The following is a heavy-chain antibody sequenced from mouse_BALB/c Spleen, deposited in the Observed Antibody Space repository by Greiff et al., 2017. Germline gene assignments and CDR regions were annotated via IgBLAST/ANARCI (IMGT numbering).Heavy chain of an antibody. Sequence: QVQLQQPGAELVKPGASVKLSCKASGYTFTSYWMHWVKQRPGQGLEWIGEINPSNGRTNYNEKFKSKATLTVDKSSSTAYMQLSSLTSEDSAVYYCARPGITTGWFAYWGQGTLVTVSA. CDR3: ARPGITTGWFAY. J-gene: IGHJ3*01. V-gene: IGHV1S81*02. D-gene: IGHD2-4*01. CDR2: INPSNGRT. CDR1: GYTFTSYW.